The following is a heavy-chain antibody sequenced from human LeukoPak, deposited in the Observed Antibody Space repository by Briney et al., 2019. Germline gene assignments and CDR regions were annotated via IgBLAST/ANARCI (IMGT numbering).Heavy chain of an antibody. J-gene: IGHJ4*02. D-gene: IGHD2-15*01. CDR2: IKQDGSEK. CDR3: AGDGGPFDF. V-gene: IGHV3-7*03. Sequence: GGSLRLSCAASGFTFRSYWMSWVRQAPGKGLEWVANIKQDGSEKNYVDSVKGRFTISRDNAKNSLYLQMNSLRAEDTAVYYCAGDGGPFDFWGQGTLVTVSS. CDR1: GFTFRSYW.